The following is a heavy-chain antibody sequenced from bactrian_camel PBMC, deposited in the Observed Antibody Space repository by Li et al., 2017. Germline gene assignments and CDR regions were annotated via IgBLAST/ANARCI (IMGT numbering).Heavy chain of an antibody. D-gene: IGHD5*01. CDR1: GFTFSSYY. Sequence: EVQLVESGGGLVQPGGSLRLSCAASGFTFSSYYMSWVRQAPGKGRKGVAAMYTGGGRTFYADSVKGRFTISEDKAKNTVYLQMNSLKPDDTAVYYCAADDGATGGGLDVLFNPLLPMEYRYWGQGTQVTVS. J-gene: IGHJ4*01. V-gene: IGHV3S40*01. CDR2: MYTGGGRT. CDR3: AADDGATGGGLDVLFNPLLPMEYRY.